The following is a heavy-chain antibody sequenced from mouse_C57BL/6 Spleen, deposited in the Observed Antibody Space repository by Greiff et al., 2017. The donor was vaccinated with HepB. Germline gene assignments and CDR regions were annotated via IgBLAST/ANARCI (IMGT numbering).Heavy chain of an antibody. V-gene: IGHV3-6*01. Sequence: EVQVVESGPGLVKPSQSLSLTCSVTGYSITSGYYWNWIRQFPGNKLEWMGYISYDGSNNYNPSLKNPISITRDTSKNQFFLKLNSVTTEDTATYYCARGDYGPYFDVWGTGTTVTVSS. CDR3: ARGDYGPYFDV. J-gene: IGHJ1*03. D-gene: IGHD2-4*01. CDR2: ISYDGSN. CDR1: GYSITSGYY.